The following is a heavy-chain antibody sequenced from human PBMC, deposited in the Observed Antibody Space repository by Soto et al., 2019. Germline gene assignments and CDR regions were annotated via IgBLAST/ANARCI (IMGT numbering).Heavy chain of an antibody. V-gene: IGHV1-69*01. CDR3: ARRRSSGSGVLGWFDP. J-gene: IGHJ5*02. CDR2: IIPIFGTA. D-gene: IGHD6-19*01. Sequence: QVQLVQSGAEVKKPGSSVKVSCKASGGTFSSYAISWVRQAPGQGLEWMGGIIPIFGTANCAQKFQGRVTITADESTSTAYMELSSLRSEDTAVYYCARRRSSGSGVLGWFDPWGQGTLVTVSS. CDR1: GGTFSSYA.